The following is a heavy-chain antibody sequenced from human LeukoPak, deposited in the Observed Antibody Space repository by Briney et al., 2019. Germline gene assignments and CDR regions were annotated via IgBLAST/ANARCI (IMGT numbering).Heavy chain of an antibody. J-gene: IGHJ3*02. D-gene: IGHD3-10*01. CDR2: TDTSGRYV. Sequence: GGSLRLSCAASGFTFSAYSMNWVRQAPGKGLEWVSFTDTSGRYVYYGDSVKGRFTISRDNAKNLLFLQMNGLRAEDTALYYCARGRSITLLRGVAMSDGFDIWGQGAMVAVSS. CDR3: ARGRSITLLRGVAMSDGFDI. V-gene: IGHV3-21*03. CDR1: GFTFSAYS.